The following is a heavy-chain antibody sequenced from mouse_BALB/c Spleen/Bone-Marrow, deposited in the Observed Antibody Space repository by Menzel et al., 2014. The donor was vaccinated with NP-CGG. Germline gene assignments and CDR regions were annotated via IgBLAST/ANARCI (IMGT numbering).Heavy chain of an antibody. CDR3: ARRGHGFAWFAY. J-gene: IGHJ3*01. D-gene: IGHD1-2*01. Sequence: VQLVESGTELMKPGASVKISCKATGYTFSSYWIEWVNQRPGHGLEWIGEILPGSGSTNYNEKFEGKATFTADTSSNTAYMQLSSLTSEDSAVYYCARRGHGFAWFAYWGQGTLVTVSA. CDR1: GYTFSSYW. CDR2: ILPGSGST. V-gene: IGHV1-9*01.